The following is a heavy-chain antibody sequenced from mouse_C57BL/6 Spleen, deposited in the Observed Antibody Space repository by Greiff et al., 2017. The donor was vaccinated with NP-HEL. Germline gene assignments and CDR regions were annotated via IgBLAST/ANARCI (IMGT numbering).Heavy chain of an antibody. CDR2: IDPSDSYT. D-gene: IGHD1-1*01. V-gene: IGHV1-69*01. J-gene: IGHJ4*01. CDR1: GYTFTSYW. Sequence: QVQLQQPGAELVMPGASVKLSCKASGYTFTSYWMHWVKQRPGQGLEWIGEIDPSDSYTNYNQKFKGKSTLTVDKSSSTAYMQLSSLTSEDSAVYYCARKGGYGSSYAYAMDYWGQGTSVTVSS. CDR3: ARKGGYGSSYAYAMDY.